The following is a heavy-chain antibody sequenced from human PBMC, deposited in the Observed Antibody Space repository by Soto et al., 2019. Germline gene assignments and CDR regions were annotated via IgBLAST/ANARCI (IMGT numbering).Heavy chain of an antibody. CDR1: GFTFSSYA. J-gene: IGHJ4*02. CDR2: ISYDGSNK. Sequence: QVQLVESGGGVVQPGRSLRLSCAASGFTFSSYAMNWVRQAPGTGLEWVAVISYDGSNKYYADSVKGRFTISRDNSKNALYLQMNSLRAEDTAVYYWARDNRFQYYDSSGLGYFDYWGQGTLVTVSS. CDR3: ARDNRFQYYDSSGLGYFDY. V-gene: IGHV3-30-3*01. D-gene: IGHD3-22*01.